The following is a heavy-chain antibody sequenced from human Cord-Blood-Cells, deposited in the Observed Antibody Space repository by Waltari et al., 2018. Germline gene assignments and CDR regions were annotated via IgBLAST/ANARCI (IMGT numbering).Heavy chain of an antibody. CDR1: GSTFTSYD. J-gene: IGHJ3*02. Sequence: QVQLVQSGAEEKQPGASVKVSCTASGSTFTSYDINWVPQATGQGLEWMGWMNPNSGNTGYAQKCQGRVTMTRNTSISTAYMELSSLRSEDTAVYYCAREAKGGDAFDIWGQGTMVTVSS. CDR3: AREAKGGDAFDI. D-gene: IGHD1-26*01. CDR2: MNPNSGNT. V-gene: IGHV1-8*01.